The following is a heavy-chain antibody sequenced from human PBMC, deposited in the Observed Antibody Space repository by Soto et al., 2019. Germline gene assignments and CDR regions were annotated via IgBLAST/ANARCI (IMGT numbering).Heavy chain of an antibody. CDR1: GGTFSSYA. CDR2: IIPIFDTA. Sequence: QVQLVQSGAEVKKPGSSVRVSCKASGGTFSSYAISWVRQAPGQGLEWMGGIIPIFDTADYAQKFQGRVTITADESTIKAYMQLDRLRSEDSAVHYCATPPMSTIAFSAGMDAWGQGTTVTVSS. D-gene: IGHD3-3*01. J-gene: IGHJ6*02. CDR3: ATPPMSTIAFSAGMDA. V-gene: IGHV1-69*12.